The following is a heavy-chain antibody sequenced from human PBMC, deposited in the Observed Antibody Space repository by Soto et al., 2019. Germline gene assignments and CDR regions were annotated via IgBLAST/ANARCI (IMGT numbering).Heavy chain of an antibody. CDR2: ISYDGSNK. CDR3: TAAARTQYNWFDP. V-gene: IGHV3-30-3*01. CDR1: GFTFSSYA. J-gene: IGHJ5*02. D-gene: IGHD6-13*01. Sequence: GGSLRLSCAASGFTFSSYAMHWVRQATGKGLEWVAVISYDGSNKYYADSVKGRFTISRDNSKNTLYLQMNSLRAEDTAVYYGTAAARTQYNWFDPWGQGTLVTVSS.